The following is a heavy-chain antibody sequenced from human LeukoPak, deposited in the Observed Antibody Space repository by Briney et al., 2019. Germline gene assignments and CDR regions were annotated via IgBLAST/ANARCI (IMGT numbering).Heavy chain of an antibody. Sequence: PGGSLRLSCAASGFTFSDYYMSWIRQAPGKGLEWVSYISSSGSTIYYADSVKGRFTISRDNAKNSLYLQMNSLRAEDTAVYYCAHCSRRGRSSGWYEEEDYYYYGMDVWGQGTTVTVSS. J-gene: IGHJ6*02. CDR3: AHCSRRGRSSGWYEEEDYYYYGMDV. D-gene: IGHD6-19*01. CDR1: GFTFSDYY. V-gene: IGHV3-11*04. CDR2: ISSSGSTI.